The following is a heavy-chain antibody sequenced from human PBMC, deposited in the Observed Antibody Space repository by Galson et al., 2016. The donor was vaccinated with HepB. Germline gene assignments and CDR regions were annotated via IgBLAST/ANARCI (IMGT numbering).Heavy chain of an antibody. Sequence: SLRLSCAASGFTFSSFAMSWVRRVPGKGLEWVSAISGRGDRIRYAESVKGRFIISRDNSKNTLDVEMKSLRVEDTAVYYCAKEGWFGELLYGHFDFWGQGTLATVSS. D-gene: IGHD3-10*01. V-gene: IGHV3-23*01. CDR2: ISGRGDRI. CDR1: GFTFSSFA. CDR3: AKEGWFGELLYGHFDF. J-gene: IGHJ4*02.